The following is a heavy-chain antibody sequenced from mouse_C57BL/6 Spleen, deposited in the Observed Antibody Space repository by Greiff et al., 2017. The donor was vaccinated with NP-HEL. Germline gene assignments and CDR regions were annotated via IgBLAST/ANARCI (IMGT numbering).Heavy chain of an antibody. V-gene: IGHV1-81*01. CDR2: IYPRSGNT. CDR1: GYTFTSYG. J-gene: IGHJ1*03. CDR3: ARPSYYGSSYRYFDG. Sequence: QVQLQQSGAELARPGASVKLSCKASGYTFTSYGISWVKQRTGQGLEWIGEIYPRSGNTYYNEKFKGKATLTADKSSSTAYMALRSLTSEDSAVYFCARPSYYGSSYRYFDGRGTGTTVTVSS. D-gene: IGHD1-1*01.